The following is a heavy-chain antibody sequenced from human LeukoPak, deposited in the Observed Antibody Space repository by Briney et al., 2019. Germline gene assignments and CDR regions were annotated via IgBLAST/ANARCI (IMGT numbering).Heavy chain of an antibody. V-gene: IGHV4-59*11. D-gene: IGHD5-24*01. J-gene: IGHJ6*02. CDR1: GGSIRSHY. Sequence: PSETLSLTCTVSGGSIRSHYWNWIRQPPGKGLEWIGYVHFSGSTDYSGYNPSLKSRVTISVDTSKNQFSLRLSSVTAEGTAVYYCASDPEMATPYYYAMDVWGQGTTVTVSS. CDR2: VHFSGST. CDR3: ASDPEMATPYYYAMDV.